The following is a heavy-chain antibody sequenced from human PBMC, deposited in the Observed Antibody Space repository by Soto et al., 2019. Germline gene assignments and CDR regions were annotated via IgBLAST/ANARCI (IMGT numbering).Heavy chain of an antibody. J-gene: IGHJ6*02. CDR2: INHSGST. V-gene: IGHV4-34*01. D-gene: IGHD6-19*01. CDR1: GGSFSGYY. Sequence: SETLSLTCAVYGGSFSGYYWSWIRQPPGKGLEWIGEINHSGSTNYNPSLKSRVTISVDTSKNQFSLKLSSVTAADTAVYYCARARRKTYSSGWYSYYYGMDVWGQGTAVTVSS. CDR3: ARARRKTYSSGWYSYYYGMDV.